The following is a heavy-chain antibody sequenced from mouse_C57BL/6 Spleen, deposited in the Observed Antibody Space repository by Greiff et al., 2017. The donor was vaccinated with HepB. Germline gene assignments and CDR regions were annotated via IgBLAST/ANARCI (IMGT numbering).Heavy chain of an antibody. CDR3: ARGSIYWYFDV. CDR1: GYSITSGYD. CDR2: ISYSGST. Sequence: VQLKESGPGMVKPSQSLSLTCTVTGYSITSGYDWHWIRHFPGNKLEWMGYISYSGSTNYNPSLKSRISITHDTSKNHFFLKLNSVTTEDTATYYCARGSIYWYFDVWGTGTTVTVSS. D-gene: IGHD2-10*02. J-gene: IGHJ1*03. V-gene: IGHV3-1*01.